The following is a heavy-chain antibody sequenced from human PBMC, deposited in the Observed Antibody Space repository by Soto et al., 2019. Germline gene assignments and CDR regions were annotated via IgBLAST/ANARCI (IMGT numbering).Heavy chain of an antibody. Sequence: SVKVSCKASGGTFSSFAISWVRQAPGQGLEWMGGIIPIFGTANYAQKFQGRVTITADESTSTAYMELSSLRSEDTAVYYCARDKLAVARGYYYYGMDVWGQGTTVTVSS. V-gene: IGHV1-69*13. J-gene: IGHJ6*02. CDR3: ARDKLAVARGYYYYGMDV. CDR2: IIPIFGTA. CDR1: GGTFSSFA. D-gene: IGHD6-19*01.